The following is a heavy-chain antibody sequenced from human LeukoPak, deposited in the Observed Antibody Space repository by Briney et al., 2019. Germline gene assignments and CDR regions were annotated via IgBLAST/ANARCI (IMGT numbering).Heavy chain of an antibody. Sequence: GGSLRLSCAASGFTFSNYAMNWVRQAPGKGLQWVSDVSGSGGYTYYADSVKGRFTISRDNSKNTVYLQMNSLRAEDTAVYYCERRFYGDYGFDYWGQGTLVTVSS. CDR2: VSGSGGYT. CDR3: ERRFYGDYGFDY. J-gene: IGHJ4*02. D-gene: IGHD4-17*01. CDR1: GFTFSNYA. V-gene: IGHV3-23*01.